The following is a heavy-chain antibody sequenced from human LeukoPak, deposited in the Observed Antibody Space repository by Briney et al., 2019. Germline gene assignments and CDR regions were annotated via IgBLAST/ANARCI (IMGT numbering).Heavy chain of an antibody. V-gene: IGHV3-7*01. J-gene: IGHJ4*02. D-gene: IGHD4-17*01. Sequence: PGGSLRLSCGASGFTFSTYWMTWVRQAPGKGLEWVANIKSDGSAQYYVDSVKGRFTISRDNAKNTLYLQMNSLRAEDTAVYYCARDFDYGGGLWGQGTLVTVSS. CDR2: IKSDGSAQ. CDR1: GFTFSTYW. CDR3: ARDFDYGGGL.